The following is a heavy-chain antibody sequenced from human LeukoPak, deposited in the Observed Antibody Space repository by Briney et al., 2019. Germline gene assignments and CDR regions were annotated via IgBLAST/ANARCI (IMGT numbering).Heavy chain of an antibody. Sequence: SGPTLVNPSQTRTLTCTFSGFSLSTSGVGVGWIRQPPGKALEWLALIDRDDDQRYSPSLKSRLTITKDTSKNQVVLTMTNMDPVDTATYFCAHRGGGEFGESLFDYWGQGTLVTVSS. J-gene: IGHJ4*02. CDR2: IDRDDDQ. V-gene: IGHV2-5*02. CDR3: AHRGGGEFGESLFDY. CDR1: GFSLSTSGVG. D-gene: IGHD3-10*01.